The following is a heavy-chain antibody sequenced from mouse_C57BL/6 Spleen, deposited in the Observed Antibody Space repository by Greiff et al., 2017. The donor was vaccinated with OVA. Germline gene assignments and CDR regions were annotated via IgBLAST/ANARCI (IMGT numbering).Heavy chain of an antibody. V-gene: IGHV1-69*01. J-gene: IGHJ1*03. CDR3: ARSEVRNFDV. CDR2: IDPSDSYT. Sequence: QVQLQQPGAELVMPGASVKLSCKASGYTFTSYWMHWVKQRPGQGLEWIGEIDPSDSYTNYNQKFKGKSTLTVDKSSSTAYMQLSSLTSEDSAVYYCARSEVRNFDVWGTGTTVTVSS. CDR1: GYTFTSYW.